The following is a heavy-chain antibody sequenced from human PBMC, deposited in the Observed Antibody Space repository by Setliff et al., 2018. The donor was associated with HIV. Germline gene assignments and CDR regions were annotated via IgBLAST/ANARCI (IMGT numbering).Heavy chain of an antibody. CDR1: GDSINSRPYY. J-gene: IGHJ3*02. CDR3: ARHSDFWSEGAFDI. CDR2: VFYSGST. Sequence: SETLSLTCSVSGDSINSRPYYYGWLRQPPGKGLEWIGNVFYSGSTYYNPSLKSRVSMSIDTSRNQFSLKLTSVTAADTAVYFCARHSDFWSEGAFDIWAQGTVVTVSS. D-gene: IGHD3-3*01. V-gene: IGHV4-39*01.